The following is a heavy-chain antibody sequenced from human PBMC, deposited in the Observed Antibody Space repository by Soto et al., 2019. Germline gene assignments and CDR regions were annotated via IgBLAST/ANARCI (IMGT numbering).Heavy chain of an antibody. Sequence: QVHLVESGGGVVQPGRSLRLSCAASGFTFSSYGMHRVRQAPGKGLEWVALISYRGGDKYYADSVKGRFTISRDNSKNTLYLQMNSLRAEDTAVYYCAKDLVRGVDYYYGMDVWGQGTTVTVSS. V-gene: IGHV3-30*18. D-gene: IGHD3-10*01. CDR1: GFTFSSYG. CDR2: ISYRGGDK. J-gene: IGHJ6*02. CDR3: AKDLVRGVDYYYGMDV.